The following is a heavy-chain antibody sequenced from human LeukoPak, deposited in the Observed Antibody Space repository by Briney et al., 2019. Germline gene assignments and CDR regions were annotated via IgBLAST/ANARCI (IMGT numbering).Heavy chain of an antibody. J-gene: IGHJ5*02. CDR1: GFTFSNYA. CDR3: AKEAGTGWFDP. V-gene: IGHV3-23*01. D-gene: IGHD6-13*01. CDR2: ISGDDGST. Sequence: GGSLRLSCAASGFTFSNYAMSWVRQAPGKGLEWVSGISGDDGSTDYADSVKGRFTISRDNSKNTLYLQMNSLRAEDTAVYYCAKEAGTGWFDPWGQGTLVTVSS.